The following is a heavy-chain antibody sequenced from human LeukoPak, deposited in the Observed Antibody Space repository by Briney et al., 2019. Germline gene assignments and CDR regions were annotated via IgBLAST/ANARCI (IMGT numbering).Heavy chain of an antibody. CDR2: INPSGGST. J-gene: IGHJ4*02. Sequence: ASVKVSCKASGYTFTSYYMHWVRQAPGQGLEWMGLINPSGGSTSYAQKFQGRVTMTRDTSTSTVYMELSSLRSEDTAVYYCARVGYYDSSGYYYSFDYWGQGTLVTVSS. V-gene: IGHV1-46*01. CDR1: GYTFTSYY. D-gene: IGHD3-22*01. CDR3: ARVGYYDSSGYYYSFDY.